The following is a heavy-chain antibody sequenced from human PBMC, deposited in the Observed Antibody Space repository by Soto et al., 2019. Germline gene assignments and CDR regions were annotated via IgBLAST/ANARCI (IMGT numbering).Heavy chain of an antibody. D-gene: IGHD4-17*01. CDR3: AKSPHYGGNVRYWCFDL. Sequence: QVQLVESGGGVVQPGRSLRLSCAASGFTFSSYGMHWVRQAPGKGLEWVAVISYDGSNKYYADSVKGRFTISRDNAKNTLYLQMNSLRAEDTAVYYCAKSPHYGGNVRYWCFDLWGRGTLVTVSS. CDR2: ISYDGSNK. CDR1: GFTFSSYG. V-gene: IGHV3-30*18. J-gene: IGHJ2*01.